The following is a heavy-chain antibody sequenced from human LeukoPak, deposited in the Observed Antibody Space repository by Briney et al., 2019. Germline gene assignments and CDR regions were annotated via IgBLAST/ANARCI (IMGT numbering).Heavy chain of an antibody. D-gene: IGHD1-1*01. Sequence: SETLSLTCTVSGGSISSYYWSWIRQPAGKGLEWIGRIYTSGSTNYNPSLKSRVTISVDTSKNQFSLKLSSVTAADTAVYYCASSDWNPYGYWYFDLWGRGTLVTVSS. J-gene: IGHJ2*01. CDR2: IYTSGST. CDR3: ASSDWNPYGYWYFDL. V-gene: IGHV4-4*07. CDR1: GGSISSYY.